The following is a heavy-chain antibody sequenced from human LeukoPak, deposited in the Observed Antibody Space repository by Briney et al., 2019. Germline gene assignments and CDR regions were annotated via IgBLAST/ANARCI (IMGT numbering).Heavy chain of an antibody. CDR2: IIPIFCTA. CDR1: GGTFSSYA. V-gene: IGHV1-69*05. J-gene: IGHJ6*03. D-gene: IGHD6-6*01. CDR3: ARADFSSSVDYYYYMDV. Sequence: GSSVKVSCKGSGGTFSSYAISWVRQAPGQGLEWMGGIIPIFCTANYVQRFQGRVTITKDESTSTAYLELSSLRSDDTAVYYCARADFSSSVDYYYYMDVWGKGTTVTVSS.